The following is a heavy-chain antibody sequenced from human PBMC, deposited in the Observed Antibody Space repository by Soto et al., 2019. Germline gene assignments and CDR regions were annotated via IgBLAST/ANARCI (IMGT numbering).Heavy chain of an antibody. Sequence: ASVKVSCKVSGYTFTSYTMHWVRQAPGQWLEWMGWINAGNGNTKYLQKFQGRVTITRDTSASTAYMELSSLRSEDTAVYYCARGLTMVRGVILDAFDIWGQGTMVTVSS. V-gene: IGHV1-3*01. CDR3: ARGLTMVRGVILDAFDI. J-gene: IGHJ3*02. D-gene: IGHD3-10*01. CDR2: INAGNGNT. CDR1: GYTFTSYT.